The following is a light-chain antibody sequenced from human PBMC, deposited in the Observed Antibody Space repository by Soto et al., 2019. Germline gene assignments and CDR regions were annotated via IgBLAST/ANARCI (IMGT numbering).Light chain of an antibody. CDR1: SGYSNYK. CDR3: GADHGGRSNFVYV. J-gene: IGLJ1*01. CDR2: VGTGGIVG. V-gene: IGLV9-49*01. Sequence: QSVLTQPPSASASLGASVTLTCTLSSGYSNYKVDWYQQRPGKGPRFVMRVGTGGIVGSKGDGIPDRFSVLGSGLNRYLTINNIQEEDESDYYCGADHGGRSNFVYVFGTGTKLTVL.